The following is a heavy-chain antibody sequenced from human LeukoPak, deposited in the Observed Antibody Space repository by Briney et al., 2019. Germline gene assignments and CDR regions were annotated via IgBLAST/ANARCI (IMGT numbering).Heavy chain of an antibody. V-gene: IGHV3-11*05. J-gene: IGHJ4*02. Sequence: PGGSLRLSCAASGFTFSDYYMSWIRQAPGKGLEWVSYISSTSSYINYADSVKGRFTISRDNAKNSQFLQMNSLRVEDTAVYYCARVSQWLVPYWGQGTLVTVSS. D-gene: IGHD6-19*01. CDR1: GFTFSDYY. CDR2: ISSTSSYI. CDR3: ARVSQWLVPY.